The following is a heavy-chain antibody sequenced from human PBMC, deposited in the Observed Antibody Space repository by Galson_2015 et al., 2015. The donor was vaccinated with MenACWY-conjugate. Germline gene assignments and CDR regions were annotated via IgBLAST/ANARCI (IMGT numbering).Heavy chain of an antibody. CDR1: GGSISSYY. J-gene: IGHJ4*02. CDR3: ARDISMVRGVMGL. CDR2: VYYSGST. Sequence: LSLTCTVSGGSISSYYWHWIRPPPGTGLEWIGYVYYSGSTNYNPSLKSRVTISVDTSKNQFSLKLTSVTAADTAVYYCARDISMVRGVMGLWGQGTLVTVSS. D-gene: IGHD3-10*01. V-gene: IGHV4-59*01.